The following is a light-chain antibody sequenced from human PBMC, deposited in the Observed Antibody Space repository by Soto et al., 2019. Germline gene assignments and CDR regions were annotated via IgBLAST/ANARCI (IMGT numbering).Light chain of an antibody. V-gene: IGKV3-15*01. Sequence: IVITQAPATLSVSPGERVTFSCRASQSISTKLAWYQHKPGQSPRLLVSYASAGATGVPARFSGSGSGTEFTLTINSLQSEDSAVYYCQQHNQWPITFGQGTRLEIK. J-gene: IGKJ5*01. CDR3: QQHNQWPIT. CDR1: QSISTK. CDR2: YAS.